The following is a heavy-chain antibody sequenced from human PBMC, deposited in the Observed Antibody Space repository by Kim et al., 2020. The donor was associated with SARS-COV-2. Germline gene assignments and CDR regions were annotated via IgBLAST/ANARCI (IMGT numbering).Heavy chain of an antibody. D-gene: IGHD3-10*02. CDR2: ISPGGTST. V-gene: IGHV3-74*01. J-gene: IGHJ6*02. Sequence: GGSLRLSCVASGFSLNIYWINWVRQAPGKGLVWVSRISPGGTSTHYADSVKGRFTMSRDNAENTVILQMHSLRAEDTAVYYCARGMFSSGFDVWGQETTVTISS. CDR1: GFSLNIYW. CDR3: ARGMFSSGFDV.